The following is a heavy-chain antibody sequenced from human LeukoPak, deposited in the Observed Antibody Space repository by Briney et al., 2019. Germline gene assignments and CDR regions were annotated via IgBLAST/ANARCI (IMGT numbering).Heavy chain of an antibody. CDR3: ARSDNNYGDYRNNWFDP. V-gene: IGHV1-46*01. D-gene: IGHD4-17*01. CDR2: INPSGGST. CDR1: GYTFTSYY. J-gene: IGHJ5*02. Sequence: ASVKVSCKASGYTFTSYYMHWVRQAPGQGLEWMGIINPSGGSTSYAQKFQGRVTMTRDTSTSTVYMELSSLRSEDTAVYYCARSDNNYGDYRNNWFDPWGQGTLVTVSS.